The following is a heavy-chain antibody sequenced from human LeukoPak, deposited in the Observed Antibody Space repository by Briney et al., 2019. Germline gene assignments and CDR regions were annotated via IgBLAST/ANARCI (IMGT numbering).Heavy chain of an antibody. J-gene: IGHJ4*02. Sequence: SVKVSCKASGGTFSSYAISWVRQAPGQGLEWMGRIIPIFGIANYAQKFQGRVTITADKSTSTAYMELSSLRSEDTALYYCARDWLDYGGGFDYWGQGTLVTVSS. D-gene: IGHD4-23*01. CDR1: GGTFSSYA. CDR3: ARDWLDYGGGFDY. V-gene: IGHV1-69*04. CDR2: IIPIFGIA.